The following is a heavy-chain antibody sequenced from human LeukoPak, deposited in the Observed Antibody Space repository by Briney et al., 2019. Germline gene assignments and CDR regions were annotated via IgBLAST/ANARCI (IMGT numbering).Heavy chain of an antibody. V-gene: IGHV4-59*08. J-gene: IGHJ4*02. CDR3: ARAYSSSFNFDY. D-gene: IGHD6-6*01. CDR1: GDSISGYF. Sequence: SETLSLTCTVSGDSISGYFWSWIRQTPGKGLEWIGYVHYSGATNYNPSLKSRVTMSVDTSKNQFSLKLSSVTAADTAVYYCARAYSSSFNFDYWGQGTLVTVSS. CDR2: VHYSGAT.